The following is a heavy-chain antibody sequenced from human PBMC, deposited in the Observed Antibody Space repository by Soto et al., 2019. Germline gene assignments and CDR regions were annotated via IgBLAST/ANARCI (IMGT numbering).Heavy chain of an antibody. CDR2: TYNNGRP. D-gene: IGHD3-3*01. V-gene: IGHV4-30-4*01. CDR3: ARGGVDDFWSGLFD. J-gene: IGHJ4*02. Sequence: QVQLQESGPGLVKPSQTLSLTCTVSGASISRGDNYWNWIRQSPGKGLEWIGNTYNNGRPNYNPARKLRVTISGDSSNHQFSLELMSLSAADTAVYYCARGGVDDFWSGLFDWFQGTLVTVSS. CDR1: GASISRGDNY.